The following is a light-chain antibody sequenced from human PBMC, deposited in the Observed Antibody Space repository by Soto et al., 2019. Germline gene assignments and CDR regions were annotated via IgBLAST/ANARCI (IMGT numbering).Light chain of an antibody. V-gene: IGLV1-51*01. CDR2: DNN. Sequence: QSVLMQPPSVSAAPGQKVTISCSGSSSNIGHNYVSWYQQLPGTAPKLLIYDNNERPSGIPDRFSGSKSGTSATLGITGLQTGDEADYYCGTWDSSLSAGVFGGGTKLTVL. CDR3: GTWDSSLSAGV. J-gene: IGLJ3*02. CDR1: SSNIGHNY.